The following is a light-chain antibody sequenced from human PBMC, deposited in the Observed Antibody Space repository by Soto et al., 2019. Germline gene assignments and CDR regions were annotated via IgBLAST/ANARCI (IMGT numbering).Light chain of an antibody. CDR3: SSYSTSASLHVL. J-gene: IGLJ2*01. CDR1: SSDVGAYKY. Sequence: QSALTQPASVSGFPGQSITISGTGTSSDVGAYKYVSWYQQHPGKAPQLLIFEVTNRPSGVSTRFSGSRSGNTASLTISGLQAEDEADYYCSSYSTSASLHVLFGGGTKLTVL. V-gene: IGLV2-14*01. CDR2: EVT.